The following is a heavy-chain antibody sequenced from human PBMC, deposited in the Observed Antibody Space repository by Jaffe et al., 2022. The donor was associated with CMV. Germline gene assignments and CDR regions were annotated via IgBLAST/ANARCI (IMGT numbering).Heavy chain of an antibody. Sequence: EVQLVQSGAEVKKPGESLKISCQGSGYIFSTYWIGWVRQMPGKGLEWMGMVRPADSDTRYSPSFQGQVTISVDESLNTAYLQWSSLKASDTAMYYCVRPQSSGYWDAFDIWGQGTMVTVSS. CDR3: VRPQSSGYWDAFDI. J-gene: IGHJ3*02. V-gene: IGHV5-51*01. D-gene: IGHD3-22*01. CDR2: VRPADSDT. CDR1: GYIFSTYW.